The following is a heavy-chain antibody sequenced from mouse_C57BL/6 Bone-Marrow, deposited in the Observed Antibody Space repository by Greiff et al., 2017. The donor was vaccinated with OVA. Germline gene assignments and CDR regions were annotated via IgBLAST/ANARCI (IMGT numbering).Heavy chain of an antibody. CDR2: INPYNGGT. Sequence: VQLKESGPVLVKPGASVKMSCKASGYTFTDYYMNWVKQSHGKSLEWIGVINPYNGGTSYNQKFKGKATLTVDKSSSTAYMELNSLTSEDSAVYYCALITTVVPYYFDYWGQGTTLTVSS. CDR3: ALITTVVPYYFDY. J-gene: IGHJ2*01. CDR1: GYTFTDYY. V-gene: IGHV1-19*01. D-gene: IGHD1-1*01.